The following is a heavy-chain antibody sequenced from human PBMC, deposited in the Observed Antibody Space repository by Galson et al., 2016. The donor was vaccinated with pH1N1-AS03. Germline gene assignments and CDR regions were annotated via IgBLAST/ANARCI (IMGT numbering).Heavy chain of an antibody. CDR2: ISYGGDLT. Sequence: SLRLSCAASGFPFSTYGMTWVRQSLDKGLEWVSSISYGGDLTYYAGSVKGRFSVSRDNSRNTLYLQLSNLRAEDTALYYCANIPVAGSWYFHLWGQGTLVTVSS. CDR3: ANIPVAGSWYFHL. J-gene: IGHJ1*01. D-gene: IGHD6-19*01. V-gene: IGHV3-23*01. CDR1: GFPFSTYG.